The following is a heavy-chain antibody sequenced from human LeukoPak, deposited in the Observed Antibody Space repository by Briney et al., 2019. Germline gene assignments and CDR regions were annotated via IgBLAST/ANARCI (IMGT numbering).Heavy chain of an antibody. Sequence: GASVKVSCKASGYTFTSYYMHWVRQAPGQGLEWMGGIIPIFGTANYAQKFQGRVTITADESTSTAYMELSSLRSEDTAVYYCARVGCSGGSCYSSRLYYYYGMDVWGQGTTVTVSS. CDR3: ARVGCSGGSCYSSRLYYYYGMDV. J-gene: IGHJ6*02. CDR2: IIPIFGTA. CDR1: GYTFTSYY. V-gene: IGHV1-69*13. D-gene: IGHD2-15*01.